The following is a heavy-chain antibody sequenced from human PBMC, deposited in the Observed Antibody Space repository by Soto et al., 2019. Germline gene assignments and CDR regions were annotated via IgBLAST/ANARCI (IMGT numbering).Heavy chain of an antibody. CDR3: ARGGTYCSSTSCYKDYYGMDV. Sequence: VQLVQSGAEVKKPGSSVKVSCKASGGTFSSYTISWVRQAPGQGLEWMGRIIPILGIANYAQKFQGRVTITADKSTSTAYMGLSSLRSEDTAVYYCARGGTYCSSTSCYKDYYGMDVWGQGTTVTVSS. CDR2: IIPILGIA. J-gene: IGHJ6*02. D-gene: IGHD2-2*02. V-gene: IGHV1-69*02. CDR1: GGTFSSYT.